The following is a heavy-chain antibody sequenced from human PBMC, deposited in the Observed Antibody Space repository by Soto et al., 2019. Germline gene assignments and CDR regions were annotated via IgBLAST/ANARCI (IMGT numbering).Heavy chain of an antibody. CDR1: GFTFSSYA. D-gene: IGHD2-2*01. V-gene: IGHV3-30-3*01. CDR3: AREDCISTSCYLPTIDY. Sequence: PGGSLRLSCAASGFTFSSYAMHWVRQAPGKGLEWVAVISYDGSNKYYADSVKGRFTISRDNSKNTLYLQMNSLRAEDTAVYYCAREDCISTSCYLPTIDYWGQGTLVTVSS. J-gene: IGHJ4*02. CDR2: ISYDGSNK.